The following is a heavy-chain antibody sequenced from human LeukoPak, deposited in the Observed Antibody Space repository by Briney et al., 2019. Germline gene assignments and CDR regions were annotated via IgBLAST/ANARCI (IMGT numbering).Heavy chain of an antibody. CDR2: IYTSGST. Sequence: SETLSLTYTVSGGSISSYYWSWVRQPAGKGLEWIGRIYTSGSTNYNPSLKSRVTMSVDTSKHQFSLKLSSVTAADTAVYYCARGRLNDAFDIWGQGTMVTVSS. V-gene: IGHV4-4*07. CDR3: ARGRLNDAFDI. J-gene: IGHJ3*02. CDR1: GGSISSYY.